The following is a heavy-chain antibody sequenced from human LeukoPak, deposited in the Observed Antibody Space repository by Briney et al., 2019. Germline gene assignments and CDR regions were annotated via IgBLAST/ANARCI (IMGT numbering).Heavy chain of an antibody. J-gene: IGHJ4*02. Sequence: GGSLRLSCAASGFSVISSAMSWVRQAPGKGLEWVSGISVSGGTTYYADSVRGRFTISRDNSENSLFLQMNSLRAEDTAVYYCARDTDWSFDYWGQGILVTVSS. CDR1: GFSVISSA. CDR2: ISVSGGTT. CDR3: ARDTDWSFDY. V-gene: IGHV3-23*01. D-gene: IGHD2-21*01.